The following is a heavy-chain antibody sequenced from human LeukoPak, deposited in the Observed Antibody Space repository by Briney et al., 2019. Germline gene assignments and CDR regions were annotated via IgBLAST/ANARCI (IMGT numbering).Heavy chain of an antibody. CDR2: IRNDRIT. CDR3: TWMATIFTVDY. V-gene: IGHV3-15*01. D-gene: IGHD5-12*01. Sequence: GGSLRLSFVLSGLPFSDAWMSWVRPAPGKGLEWVGRIRNDRITDYASPVQGRFSISRDNSKNTFYLQMNSLRTEDTGMYFCTWMATIFTVDYWGQGTLVTVSS. CDR1: GLPFSDAW. J-gene: IGHJ4*02.